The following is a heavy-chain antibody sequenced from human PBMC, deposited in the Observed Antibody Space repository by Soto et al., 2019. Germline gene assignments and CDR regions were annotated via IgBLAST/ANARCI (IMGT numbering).Heavy chain of an antibody. Sequence: QVQLVQSGAEVKKPGASVKVSCKASGYTFTNYDINWVRQATGQGLEWMGWMNPKSGNTGNAQQFQGRVLMTRTTSISRAYMELSSMTSEDTAVYYWVRGCGEIDYWGQGTLVTVSS. CDR3: VRGCGEIDY. CDR1: GYTFTNYD. D-gene: IGHD4-17*01. CDR2: MNPKSGNT. J-gene: IGHJ4*02. V-gene: IGHV1-8*01.